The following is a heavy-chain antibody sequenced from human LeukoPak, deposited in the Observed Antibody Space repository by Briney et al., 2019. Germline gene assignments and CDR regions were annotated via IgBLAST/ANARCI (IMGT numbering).Heavy chain of an antibody. D-gene: IGHD5-18*01. V-gene: IGHV5-51*01. CDR2: IYPGDSDT. CDR3: AKASELYSYGTFDY. Sequence: GESLKISCKGSGYSFTSYWSGWGRQMPEKGLEWMGIIYPGDSDTRYSPSFEGQVTISADKSISTAYLRWSSLKASDTAMYYCAKASELYSYGTFDYWGQGTLVTVSS. CDR1: GYSFTSYW. J-gene: IGHJ4*02.